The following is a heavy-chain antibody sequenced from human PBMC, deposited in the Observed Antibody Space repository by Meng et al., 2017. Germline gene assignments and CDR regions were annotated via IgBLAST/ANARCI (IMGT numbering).Heavy chain of an antibody. CDR3: ASMGY. D-gene: IGHD3-10*01. CDR1: GFTFSSYA. Sequence: QVQLVESGGGVVQPGRSLRLSCAASGFTFSSYAMLWVRQAPGKGLEWVAVISYDGSNKYYADSVKGRFTISRDNSKNTLYLQMNSLRAEDTAVYYCASMGYWGQGTLVTVSS. CDR2: ISYDGSNK. J-gene: IGHJ4*02. V-gene: IGHV3-30*01.